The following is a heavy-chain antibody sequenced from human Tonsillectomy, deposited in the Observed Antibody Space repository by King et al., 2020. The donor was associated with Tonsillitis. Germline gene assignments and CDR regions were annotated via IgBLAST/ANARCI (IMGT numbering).Heavy chain of an antibody. CDR1: GLTLSTYC. CDR2: VWSDGSSS. J-gene: IGHJ4*02. CDR3: ARDSCSRTSCYIDY. Sequence: VQLVESGGGVVQPGRSLSLSCAASGLTLSTYCVHWVRQAPGKGLGWVAVVWSDGSSSYYADSVKGRFTISRDNSKNTVFLQMNSLRAEDTALYYCARDSCSRTSCYIDYWGQGTLVTVSS. V-gene: IGHV3-33*08. D-gene: IGHD2-2*02.